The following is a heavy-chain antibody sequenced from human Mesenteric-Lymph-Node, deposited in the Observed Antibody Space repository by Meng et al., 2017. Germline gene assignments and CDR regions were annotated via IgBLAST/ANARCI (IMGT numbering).Heavy chain of an antibody. Sequence: ASAKVSCKASGYTFSSYDINWVRQATGQGLEWMGWMNPSSGNTGYAQKFQGRVTMTRNTSISTAYLELSSLRSEDTAVYYCARVDYGYYVEQSNFDYWGQGVPVTVSS. CDR1: GYTFSSYD. V-gene: IGHV1-8*01. CDR2: MNPSSGNT. CDR3: ARVDYGYYVEQSNFDY. J-gene: IGHJ4*02. D-gene: IGHD3-22*01.